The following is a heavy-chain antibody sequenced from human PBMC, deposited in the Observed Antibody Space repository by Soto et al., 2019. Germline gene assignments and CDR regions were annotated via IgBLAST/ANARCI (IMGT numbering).Heavy chain of an antibody. Sequence: SETLSLTCAVYGGSFSGYYWSWIRQPPGKGLEWIGYIYYSGSTNYNPSLKSRVTISVDTSKNQFSLKLSSVTAADTAVYYCARRYGGNFDFWGQGTLVTVSS. J-gene: IGHJ4*02. V-gene: IGHV4-59*01. CDR1: GGSFSGYY. CDR2: IYYSGST. CDR3: ARRYGGNFDF. D-gene: IGHD1-26*01.